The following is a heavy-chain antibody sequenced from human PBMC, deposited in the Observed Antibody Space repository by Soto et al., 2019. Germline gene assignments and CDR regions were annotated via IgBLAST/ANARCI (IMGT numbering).Heavy chain of an antibody. Sequence: GESLKISCKSSGYSFTSYWISWVRQMPGKGLEWMGRIDPSDSYTNYSPSFQGHVTISADKSVSTAYLQWSSLKASDTAMYYCARKPAYSSGWYAFDIWGQGTMVTVSS. D-gene: IGHD6-19*01. J-gene: IGHJ3*02. CDR2: IDPSDSYT. CDR3: ARKPAYSSGWYAFDI. V-gene: IGHV5-10-1*01. CDR1: GYSFTSYW.